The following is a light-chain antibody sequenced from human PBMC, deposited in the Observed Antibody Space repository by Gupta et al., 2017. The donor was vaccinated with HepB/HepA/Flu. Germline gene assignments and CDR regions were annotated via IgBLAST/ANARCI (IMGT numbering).Light chain of an antibody. CDR3: QVWDSSSDHYV. CDR2: DDN. J-gene: IGLJ1*01. CDR1: RIAGKS. Sequence: SYVLTQAPSVSVAPGQTATITCGGHRIAGKSVHWYQQKAGQAPVLVVFDDNDRPSGIPERFSGSNSGSNSGNTATLTISRVEAGDEADYYCQVWDSSSDHYVFGSGTKVTVL. V-gene: IGLV3-21*02.